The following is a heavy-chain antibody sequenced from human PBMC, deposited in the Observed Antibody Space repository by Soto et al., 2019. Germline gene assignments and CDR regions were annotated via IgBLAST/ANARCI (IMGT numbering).Heavy chain of an antibody. CDR3: AKYRRTDAEGYTFDY. D-gene: IGHD5-12*01. CDR1: GDSISGYY. Sequence: KPSETLSLTCTVSGDSISGYYWSWIRQPPGKGLEWIGYIYYSGSTNYNPSLRSRVTMSVDRSKNQFSLKLSSVTAADTAVYFCAKYRRTDAEGYTFDYWGQGALVTVSS. J-gene: IGHJ4*02. V-gene: IGHV4-59*01. CDR2: IYYSGST.